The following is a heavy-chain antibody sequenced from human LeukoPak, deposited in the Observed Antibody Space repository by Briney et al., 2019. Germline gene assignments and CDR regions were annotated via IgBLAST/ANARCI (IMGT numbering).Heavy chain of an antibody. CDR3: TRLRQDCSRNSCYYYFYYYYMDV. CDR1: GFTFGDYA. CDR2: VRSTSYGGAT. Sequence: GGSLRLSCTASGFTFGDYAMSWFRQAPGKGLEWVGFVRSTSYGGATDYAASVKGRFTISRDDPQSIVYLLMNSLKTEDTAVYYCTRLRQDCSRNSCYYYFYYYYMDVWGKGTTVTVSS. J-gene: IGHJ6*03. V-gene: IGHV3-49*03. D-gene: IGHD2-2*01.